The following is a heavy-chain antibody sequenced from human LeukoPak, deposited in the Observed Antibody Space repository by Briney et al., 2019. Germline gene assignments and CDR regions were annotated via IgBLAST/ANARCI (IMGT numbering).Heavy chain of an antibody. CDR1: GFTFSSYA. Sequence: GGSLRLSCAASGFTFSSYAMSWVRQAPGKGLEWVSTISGSGDTTYYADSVKGRSTISRDNSQNTLSLQMNSLTGEDTAVYDCAKVYGDGAYYFDYWGQGTLGTVSS. CDR3: AKVYGDGAYYFDY. V-gene: IGHV3-23*01. CDR2: ISGSGDTT. J-gene: IGHJ4*02. D-gene: IGHD4-17*01.